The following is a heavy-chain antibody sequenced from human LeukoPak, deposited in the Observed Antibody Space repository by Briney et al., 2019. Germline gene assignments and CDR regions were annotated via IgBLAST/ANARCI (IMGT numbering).Heavy chain of an antibody. J-gene: IGHJ3*02. CDR1: GSTFSSYG. Sequence: PGGSLRLSCAASGSTFSSYGMHWVRQAPGKGLEWVAFIRYDGSNKYYADSVKGRFTISRDNSKNTLYLQMNSLRAEDTAVYYCARDYYGSGSYPNDAFDIWGQGTMVTVSS. D-gene: IGHD3-10*01. V-gene: IGHV3-30*02. CDR2: IRYDGSNK. CDR3: ARDYYGSGSYPNDAFDI.